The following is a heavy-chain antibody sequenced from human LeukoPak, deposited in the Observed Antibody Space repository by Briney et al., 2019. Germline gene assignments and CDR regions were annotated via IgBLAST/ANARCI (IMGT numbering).Heavy chain of an antibody. CDR2: IYYSGST. CDR1: GGSISSYY. V-gene: IGHV4-59*01. J-gene: IGHJ4*02. D-gene: IGHD3-16*01. Sequence: PSETLSLTCTVSGGSISSYYWSWIRQPPGKGLEWIGYIYYSGSTNYNPSLKSRVTMSVDTSKNQLSLKLSSVTAADTAVYYCARGGKADYDYVWGTYGNWGQGTLVTVSS. CDR3: ARGGKADYDYVWGTYGN.